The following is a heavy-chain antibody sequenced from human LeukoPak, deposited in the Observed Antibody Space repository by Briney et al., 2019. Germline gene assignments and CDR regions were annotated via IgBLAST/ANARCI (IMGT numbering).Heavy chain of an antibody. CDR3: ARGGIGDSSGYLAY. J-gene: IGHJ4*02. Sequence: PGGSLRLSCAASGFTSSSYAMHWVRQAPGKGLEWVAVISYDGSNKYYADSVKGRFTISRDNSKNTLYLQMNSLRAEGTAVYYCARGGIGDSSGYLAYWGQGTLVTVSS. CDR1: GFTSSSYA. V-gene: IGHV3-30-3*01. D-gene: IGHD3-22*01. CDR2: ISYDGSNK.